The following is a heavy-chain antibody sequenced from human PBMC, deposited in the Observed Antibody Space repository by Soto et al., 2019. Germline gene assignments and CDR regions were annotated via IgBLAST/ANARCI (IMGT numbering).Heavy chain of an antibody. V-gene: IGHV1-46*01. CDR3: ARSDFDWLSKARYYFDY. CDR2: INPSGGST. D-gene: IGHD3-9*01. J-gene: IGHJ4*02. Sequence: ASVKVSCKASGYTLTSYYIHWVRQAPGQGLEWMGIINPSGGSTTYAQKFQGRVTMTRDTSTSTVYMELSSLRSEDTAVYYCARSDFDWLSKARYYFDYWGQGTLVTVPQ. CDR1: GYTLTSYY.